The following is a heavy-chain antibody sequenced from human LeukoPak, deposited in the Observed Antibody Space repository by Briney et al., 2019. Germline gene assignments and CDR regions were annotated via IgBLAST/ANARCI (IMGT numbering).Heavy chain of an antibody. V-gene: IGHV4-38-2*02. Sequence: PSETLSLTCTVSGGSIDSYYWGWIRQPPGKGLEWIGSIYHSGSTSYNASLKSRVTISIDMSKNQFSLRLNSVTAADTAVYYCARGPTVEYFDHWGQGTLVTVSS. CDR2: IYHSGST. CDR1: GGSIDSYY. D-gene: IGHD4-23*01. J-gene: IGHJ4*02. CDR3: ARGPTVEYFDH.